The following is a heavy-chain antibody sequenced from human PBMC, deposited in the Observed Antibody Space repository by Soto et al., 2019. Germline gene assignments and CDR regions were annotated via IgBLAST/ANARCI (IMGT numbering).Heavy chain of an antibody. Sequence: ASVKVSCKASGYTFTSYAMHWVRQAPGQRLEWMGWINAGNGNTKYSQKFQGRVTITRDTSASTAYMELSSLRSEDTAVYYCARLVPYYDSSGWANWFDPWGQGTLVTVSS. CDR3: ARLVPYYDSSGWANWFDP. D-gene: IGHD3-22*01. V-gene: IGHV1-3*01. J-gene: IGHJ5*02. CDR2: INAGNGNT. CDR1: GYTFTSYA.